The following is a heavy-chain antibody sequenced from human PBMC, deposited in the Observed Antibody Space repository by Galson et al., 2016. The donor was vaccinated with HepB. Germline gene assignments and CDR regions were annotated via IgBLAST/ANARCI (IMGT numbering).Heavy chain of an antibody. Sequence: QSGAEVKKPGESLKISCKTSGYNPATYWIGWVRQMPGKGLEWMGVIYPLDPDPRYSPSFEGQVTISADQSIRTAYLQWSSLKASDTATYYCARLAVETDSFVFDYWGQGTLVTVSP. CDR3: ARLAVETDSFVFDY. D-gene: IGHD2/OR15-2a*01. CDR1: GYNPATYW. V-gene: IGHV5-51*01. CDR2: IYPLDPDP. J-gene: IGHJ4*02.